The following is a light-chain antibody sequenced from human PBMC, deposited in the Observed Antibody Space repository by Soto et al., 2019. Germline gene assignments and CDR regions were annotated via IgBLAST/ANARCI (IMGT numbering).Light chain of an antibody. J-gene: IGKJ4*01. Sequence: EVVLTQSSGTLSLSPGERAILSCRASQSVNSRYLAWYQQKHGQAPRLLISGASSRATGIPDRFSGSGSGTDFTLIINRLEAEDFALYYCQHYDNAPLTFGGGTKVEI. CDR3: QHYDNAPLT. CDR1: QSVNSRY. V-gene: IGKV3-20*01. CDR2: GAS.